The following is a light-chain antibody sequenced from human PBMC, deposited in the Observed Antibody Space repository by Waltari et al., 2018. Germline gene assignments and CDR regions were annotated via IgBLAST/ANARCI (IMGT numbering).Light chain of an antibody. Sequence: ERVLTQFPATLSLSPGQGATLSCRASQSVGGNLAWYQQRPGQAPRLLIFGASIRATGIPARFSGSGSGTEFTLTISSLQSEDFAVYYCLQYNNWPRTFGQGTKVEVK. CDR3: LQYNNWPRT. CDR1: QSVGGN. J-gene: IGKJ1*01. V-gene: IGKV3-15*01. CDR2: GAS.